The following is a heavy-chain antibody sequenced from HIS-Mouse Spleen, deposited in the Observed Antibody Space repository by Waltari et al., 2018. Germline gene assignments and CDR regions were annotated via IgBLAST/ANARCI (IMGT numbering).Heavy chain of an antibody. Sequence: EVQLLESGGGLVQPGGSLRLSCAASGFPFSCYALSWVRQAPGKGLEWVSAISGSGGSTYYADSVKGRFTISRDNSKNTLYLQMNSLRAEDTAVYYCAKDDTAMVTASFDYWGQGTLVTVSS. CDR2: ISGSGGST. CDR3: AKDDTAMVTASFDY. J-gene: IGHJ4*02. V-gene: IGHV3-23*01. CDR1: GFPFSCYA. D-gene: IGHD5-18*01.